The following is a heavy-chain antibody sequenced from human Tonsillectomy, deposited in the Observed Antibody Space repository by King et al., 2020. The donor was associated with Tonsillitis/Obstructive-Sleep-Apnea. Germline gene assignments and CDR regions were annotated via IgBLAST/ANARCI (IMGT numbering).Heavy chain of an antibody. CDR1: GFTFSSYS. Sequence: VQLVESGGGLVKPGGSLRLSCAASGFTFSSYSMNWVRQAPGKGLEWVSSISSSSSYLYYADSVKGRFTISRDNAKNSLYLQMNGLRAEDTAVYYCAGDSRVVAATRNDYWGQGTLVTVSS. V-gene: IGHV3-21*01. CDR3: AGDSRVVAATRNDY. D-gene: IGHD2-15*01. J-gene: IGHJ4*02. CDR2: ISSSSSYL.